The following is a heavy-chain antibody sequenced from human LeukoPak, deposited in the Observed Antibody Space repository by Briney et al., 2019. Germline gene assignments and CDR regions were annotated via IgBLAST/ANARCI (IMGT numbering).Heavy chain of an antibody. CDR3: ARSGWELLSASIHWFDP. J-gene: IGHJ5*02. CDR2: IYYSGST. CDR1: GGSVSSSSYY. V-gene: IGHV4-39*07. Sequence: SETLSLTCTVSGGSVSSSSYYWGWIRQPPGKGLEWIGSIYYSGSTYYNPSLKSRVTISVDTSKNQFSLKLSSVTAADTAVYYCARSGWELLSASIHWFDPWGQGTLVTVSS. D-gene: IGHD1-26*01.